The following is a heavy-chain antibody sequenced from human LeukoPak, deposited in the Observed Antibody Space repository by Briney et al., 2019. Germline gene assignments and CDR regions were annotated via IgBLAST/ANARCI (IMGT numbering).Heavy chain of an antibody. CDR2: ISGSGGST. J-gene: IGHJ4*02. CDR3: AKPPSMIVVGLVDY. D-gene: IGHD3-22*01. CDR1: GFTFSSYA. V-gene: IGHV3-23*01. Sequence: PGGSLRLSCAAPGFTFSSYAMSWVRQAPGKGLEWVSAISGSGGSTYYADSVKGRFTISRDNSKNTLYLQMNSLRAEDTAVYYCAKPPSMIVVGLVDYWGQGTLVTVSS.